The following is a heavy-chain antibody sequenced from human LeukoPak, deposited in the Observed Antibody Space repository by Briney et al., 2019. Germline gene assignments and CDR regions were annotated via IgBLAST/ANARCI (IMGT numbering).Heavy chain of an antibody. V-gene: IGHV4-59*01. CDR2: IYYSGST. CDR3: AGTGYSGYDLGEYYYYYYGMDV. D-gene: IGHD5-12*01. CDR1: GASISSYY. Sequence: SETLSLTCTVSGASISSYYWSWIRQPPGKGLEWIGYIYYSGSTNYNPSLKSRVTISVDTSKNQFSLKLSSVTAADTAVYYCAGTGYSGYDLGEYYYYYYGMDVWGQGTTVTVSS. J-gene: IGHJ6*02.